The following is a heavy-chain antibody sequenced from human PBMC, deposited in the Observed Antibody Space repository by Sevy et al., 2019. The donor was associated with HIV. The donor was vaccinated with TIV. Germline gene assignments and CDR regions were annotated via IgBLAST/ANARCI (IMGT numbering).Heavy chain of an antibody. CDR1: GFTFSTYA. D-gene: IGHD6-13*01. Sequence: GGSLRLSCAASGFTFSTYAMTWVRLAPGKGLEWVSGISGNGVSTYYADSVKGRFTISRDNSKNTLSLQMNSLRAEDTXVYYCXXXXYXSSWYYFDYWGEGTLVTVSS. CDR2: ISGNGVST. V-gene: IGHV3-23*01. J-gene: IGHJ4*02. CDR3: XXXXYXSSWYYFDY.